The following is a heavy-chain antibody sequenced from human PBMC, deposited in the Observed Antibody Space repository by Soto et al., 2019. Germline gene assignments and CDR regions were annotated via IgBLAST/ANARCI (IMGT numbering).Heavy chain of an antibody. CDR1: GYTFSGYF. V-gene: IGHV1-2*02. CDR3: ARVTRGAYYNSTLEA. D-gene: IGHD3-10*01. J-gene: IGHJ5*02. Sequence: ASVKVSCKASGYTFSGYFIHWVGQGPLQGLEWVVCVNPYSGGADYAQSFTGRVTMTRDTSISTLYTELSRLRFEDTAVYYCARVTRGAYYNSTLEAWGQGTLVTVSS. CDR2: VNPYSGGA.